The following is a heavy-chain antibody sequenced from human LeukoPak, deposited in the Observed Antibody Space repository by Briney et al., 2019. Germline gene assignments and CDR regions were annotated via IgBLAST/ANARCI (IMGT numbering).Heavy chain of an antibody. CDR3: ASLVDTAMSY. D-gene: IGHD5-18*01. CDR1: GGSISSYY. V-gene: IGHV4-59*08. CDR2: IYYSGST. J-gene: IGHJ4*02. Sequence: SETLSLTCTVSGGSISSYYWSWIRQPPGKGLEWIGYIYYSGSTNYNPSLKSRVTISVDTSKNQFSLKLSSVTAADTAVYHCASLVDTAMSYWGQGTLVTVSS.